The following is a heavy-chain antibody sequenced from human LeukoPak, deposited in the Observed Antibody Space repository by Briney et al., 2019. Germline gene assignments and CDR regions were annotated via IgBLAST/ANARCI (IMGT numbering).Heavy chain of an antibody. CDR3: AKAAAAPGFDF. CDR2: ISGSGGST. Sequence: GGSLRLSCAASGFTFSSYAMSWVHQAPGKGLEWVSAISGSGGSTYYADSVKGRFTISRDNSKNTIYLQMNSLRAEDTALYYCAKAAAAPGFDFWGQGTLVTVSS. D-gene: IGHD6-13*01. CDR1: GFTFSSYA. V-gene: IGHV3-23*01. J-gene: IGHJ4*02.